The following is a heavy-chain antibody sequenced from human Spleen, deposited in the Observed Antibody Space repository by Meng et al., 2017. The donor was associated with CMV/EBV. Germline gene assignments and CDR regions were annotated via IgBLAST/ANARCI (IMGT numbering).Heavy chain of an antibody. J-gene: IGHJ4*02. CDR2: IKQDGSEK. CDR3: ARVGYSSGWLDSCYFDY. D-gene: IGHD6-19*01. CDR1: GFTFSSYE. V-gene: IGHV3-7*01. Sequence: GESLKISCAASGFTFSSYEMNWVRQAPGKGLEWVANIKQDGSEKYYVDSVKGRFTISRDNAKNSLYLQMNSLRAEDTAVYYCARVGYSSGWLDSCYFDYWGQGTLVTVSS.